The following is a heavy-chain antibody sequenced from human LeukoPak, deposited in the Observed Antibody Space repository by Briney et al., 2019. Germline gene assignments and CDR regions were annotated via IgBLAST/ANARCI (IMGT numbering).Heavy chain of an antibody. V-gene: IGHV4-59*01. J-gene: IGHJ5*02. Sequence: SETLSLTCTVSGGSINSYYWSWIRQPPGKGLEWIGYIYYSGSTNYNPSLKSRVTISVDTSKNQFSLKLSSVTAADTAVYYCARLTYYYDSSGYYTNWFDPWGQGTLVTVSS. CDR2: IYYSGST. D-gene: IGHD3-22*01. CDR3: ARLTYYYDSSGYYTNWFDP. CDR1: GGSINSYY.